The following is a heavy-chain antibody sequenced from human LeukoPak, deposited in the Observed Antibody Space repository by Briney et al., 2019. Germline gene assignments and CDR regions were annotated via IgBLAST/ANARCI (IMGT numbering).Heavy chain of an antibody. CDR2: INQDGSEK. J-gene: IGHJ4*02. Sequence: PGGSLRLSCAAPGFTFSYYWMSWVRQAPGRGLEWVANINQDGSEKHYVDSVKGRFTISTDNAKNSLYLQMNSLRAEDTAVYYCAKPPWFGECFDYWGQGTLVTVSS. CDR3: AKPPWFGECFDY. D-gene: IGHD3-10*01. CDR1: GFTFSYYW. V-gene: IGHV3-7*03.